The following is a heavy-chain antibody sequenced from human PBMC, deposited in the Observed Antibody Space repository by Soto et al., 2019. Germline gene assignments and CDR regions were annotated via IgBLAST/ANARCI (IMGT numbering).Heavy chain of an antibody. V-gene: IGHV4-59*01. CDR1: GGSMRYYY. D-gene: IGHD1-26*01. CDR3: SRRGSSSDYEPFPY. Sequence: QVQLQESGPGLVKPSETLSLTCTVSGGSMRYYYWSWIRQPPGKGLEWIGYIYSSGSTGYNPSLKSRVTISIDTSKNHFSLTLTSVTAADTAVYYCSRRGSSSDYEPFPYRGHGTRVTVSS. CDR2: IYSSGST. J-gene: IGHJ4*01.